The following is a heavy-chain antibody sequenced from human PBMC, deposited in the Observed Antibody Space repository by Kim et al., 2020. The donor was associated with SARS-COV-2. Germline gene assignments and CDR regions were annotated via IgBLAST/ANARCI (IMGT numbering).Heavy chain of an antibody. V-gene: IGHV3-73*01. CDR1: GFTFSGSA. J-gene: IGHJ3*02. CDR3: TSVPGTTLAFSDAFDI. D-gene: IGHD1-1*01. CDR2: IRSKANGYAT. Sequence: GGSLRLSCAASGFTFSGSALHWVRQASGKGLEWVGRIRSKANGYATAYAASLKGRFTISRDDSKNTAYLQMNSLKTEDTAVYYCTSVPGTTLAFSDAFDIWGQGTMVTVSS.